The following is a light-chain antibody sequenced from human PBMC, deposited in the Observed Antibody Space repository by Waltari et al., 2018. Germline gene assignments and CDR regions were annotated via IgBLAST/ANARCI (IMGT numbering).Light chain of an antibody. CDR2: GAS. CDR1: QDLSNA. V-gene: IGKV1-NL1*01. CDR3: QQYYGTPS. J-gene: IGKJ2*01. Sequence: IQMTQSPTSLSASVGDRVTITCRASQDLSNALAWYQQRPGKAPRLLVFGASKLGSGVSSRFSGGKSGTDYTLTISSLQPEDFGTYYCQQYYGTPSFGQGTKLEIQ.